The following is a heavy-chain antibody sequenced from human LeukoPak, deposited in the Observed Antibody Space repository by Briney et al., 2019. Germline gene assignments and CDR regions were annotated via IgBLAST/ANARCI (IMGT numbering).Heavy chain of an antibody. Sequence: PSETLSLTCTVSGGSISSSSYYWGWIRQPPGKGLEWIGRIYTSGSTNYNPSLKSRVTISVDTSKNQFSLKLSSVTAADTAVYYCARWGVAVAGLGDYWGQGTLVTVSS. CDR3: ARWGVAVAGLGDY. CDR1: GGSISSSSYY. CDR2: IYTSGST. V-gene: IGHV4-39*07. D-gene: IGHD6-19*01. J-gene: IGHJ4*02.